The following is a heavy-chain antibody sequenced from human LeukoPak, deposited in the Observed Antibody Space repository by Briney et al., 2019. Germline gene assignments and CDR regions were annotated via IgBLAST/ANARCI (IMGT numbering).Heavy chain of an antibody. Sequence: KTSETLSLTCTISGGSVSGYYWSWIRQSPGKGLEWIGYIYHTGSTSYNPSLKSRVTISADTSQNQFSLKLSSVTAADTAVYHFASRKPGKDYWGQGTLVTVSS. CDR1: GGSVSGYY. J-gene: IGHJ4*02. V-gene: IGHV4-59*02. CDR3: ASRKPGKDY. CDR2: IYHTGST. D-gene: IGHD7-27*01.